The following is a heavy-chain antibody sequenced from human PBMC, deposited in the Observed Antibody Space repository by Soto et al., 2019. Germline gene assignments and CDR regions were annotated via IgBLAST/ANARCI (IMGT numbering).Heavy chain of an antibody. J-gene: IGHJ4*02. CDR1: GFTFGSYG. CDR2: ISYDGSNK. D-gene: IGHD5-12*01. V-gene: IGHV3-30*18. CDR3: AKDERWLQLGFFDY. Sequence: PGGSLRLSCAASGFTFGSYGMHWVRQAPGKGLEWVAVISYDGSNKYYADSVKGRFTISRDNSKNTLYLQMNSLRAEDTAVYYCAKDERWLQLGFFDYWGQGTLVTASS.